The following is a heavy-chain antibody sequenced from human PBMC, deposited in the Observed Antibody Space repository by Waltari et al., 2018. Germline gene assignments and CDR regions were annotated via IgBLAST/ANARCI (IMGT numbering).Heavy chain of an antibody. V-gene: IGHV5-51*01. CDR3: ARLEARPRYFDY. CDR1: YW. Sequence: YWIGWVRQMPGKGLEWMGIIYPSDSDTRYSPSFQGQVTISADKSISTAYLQWSSLKASDTAMYYCARLEARPRYFDYWGQGTLVTVSS. CDR2: IYPSDSDT. D-gene: IGHD6-6*01. J-gene: IGHJ4*02.